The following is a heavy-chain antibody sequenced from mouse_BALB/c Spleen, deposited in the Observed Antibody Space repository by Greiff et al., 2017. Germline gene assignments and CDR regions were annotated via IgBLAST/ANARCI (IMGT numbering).Heavy chain of an antibody. CDR1: GDSITSGY. J-gene: IGHJ4*01. CDR2: ISYSGST. CDR3: ARYGDGYYLYAMDY. V-gene: IGHV3-8*02. D-gene: IGHD2-3*01. Sequence: VQLKESGPSLVKPSQTLSLTCSVTGDSITSGYWNWIRKFPGNKLEYMGYISYSGSTYYNPSLKSRISITRDTSKNQYYLQLNSVTTEDTATYYCARYGDGYYLYAMDYWGQGTSVTVSS.